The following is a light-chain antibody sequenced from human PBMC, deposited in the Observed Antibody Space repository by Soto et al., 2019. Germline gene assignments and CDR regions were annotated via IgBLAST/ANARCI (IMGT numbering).Light chain of an antibody. Sequence: QSVLTQPPSASGSPGQSVTISCTGTRSDVGGYNYVSWYQQHPGKAPKLMIYEVNKRPSGVPDRVSGSKSGNTASLTVSGLQAEDEADYYCSSYAGSNNLVFGGGTKVTVL. CDR3: SSYAGSNNLV. CDR1: RSDVGGYNY. J-gene: IGLJ2*01. V-gene: IGLV2-8*01. CDR2: EVN.